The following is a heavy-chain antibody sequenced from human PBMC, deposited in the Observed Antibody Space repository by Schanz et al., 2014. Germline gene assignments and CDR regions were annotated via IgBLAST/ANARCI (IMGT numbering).Heavy chain of an antibody. J-gene: IGHJ3*02. V-gene: IGHV3-66*01. CDR1: GFTFTNAW. CDR2: IYSGGST. Sequence: EVELVESGGGLVKPGGSLRLSCVVSGFTFTNAWMSWVRQAPGKGLEWVAVIYSGGSTFYTDSVKGRFTISRDNSKNTLYLQMNSLIAEDTAVYYCAKCIGWYGRCAFDIWGQGTMVTVSS. CDR3: AKCIGWYGRCAFDI. D-gene: IGHD6-19*01.